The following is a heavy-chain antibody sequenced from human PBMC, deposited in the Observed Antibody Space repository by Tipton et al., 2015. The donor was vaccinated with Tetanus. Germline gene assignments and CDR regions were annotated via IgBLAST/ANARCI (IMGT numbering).Heavy chain of an antibody. CDR1: GFSFGDFT. J-gene: IGHJ4*02. V-gene: IGHV3-21*06. D-gene: IGHD2-21*02. Sequence: SLRLSCAAAGFSFGDFTMAWVRQPPGKGLEWVSSISSVGNYIYYADSVKGRFTISRHNAKNSLYLQRNSLMAEDTSVYDCARDPVVVAAIPYYFDSWGQGTVVSVSS. CDR2: ISSVGNYI. CDR3: ARDPVVVAAIPYYFDS.